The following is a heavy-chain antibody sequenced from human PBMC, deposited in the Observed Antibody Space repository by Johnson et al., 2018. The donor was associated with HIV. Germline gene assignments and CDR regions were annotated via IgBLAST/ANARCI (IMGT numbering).Heavy chain of an antibody. D-gene: IGHD3-22*01. V-gene: IGHV3-53*01. CDR2: IYSGGST. Sequence: VQLVESGGGLIQPGGSLRLSCAASGFTVSSNYMSWVRQAPGKGLEWVSVIYSGGSTYYADSVKGRFTISRDNSKNTLYRQMNSLRAEDTAVYYCARVLMRGAYYYDSSGYYIWGQGTMVTVSS. CDR1: GFTVSSNY. CDR3: ARVLMRGAYYYDSSGYYI. J-gene: IGHJ3*02.